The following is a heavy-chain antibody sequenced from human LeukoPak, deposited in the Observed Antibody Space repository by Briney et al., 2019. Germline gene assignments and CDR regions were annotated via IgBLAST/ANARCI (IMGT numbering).Heavy chain of an antibody. CDR3: AREVHYYDSSGYYFSAFDI. J-gene: IGHJ3*02. CDR2: ISYDGSNK. Sequence: PGGSLRLSCAASGFTFSSYAMHWVRQAPGKGLEWVAVISYDGSNKYYADSVKGRFTISRDNSKNTLYLQMNSLRAEDTAVYYCAREVHYYDSSGYYFSAFDIWGQGTMVTVSP. V-gene: IGHV3-30*04. D-gene: IGHD3-22*01. CDR1: GFTFSSYA.